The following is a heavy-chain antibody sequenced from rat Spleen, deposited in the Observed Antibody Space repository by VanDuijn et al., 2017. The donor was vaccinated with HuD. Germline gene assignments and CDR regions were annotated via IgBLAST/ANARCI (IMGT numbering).Heavy chain of an antibody. Sequence: EVQLVESGGGLVQPGRSLKLSCVASGFTFNNYWMTWIRQAPGKGLEWVVSIINTGGSTYYLDSVKGRFTISRDNAESTLYLQVDSLRSEDTATYYCARLPYYYDGSYYYYFDYWGQGVMVTVSS. CDR2: IINTGGST. V-gene: IGHV5-31*01. CDR1: GFTFNNYW. CDR3: ARLPYYYDGSYYYYFDY. D-gene: IGHD1-12*02. J-gene: IGHJ2*01.